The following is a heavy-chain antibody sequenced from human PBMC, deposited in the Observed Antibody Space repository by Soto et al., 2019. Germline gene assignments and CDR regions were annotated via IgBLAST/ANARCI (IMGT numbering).Heavy chain of an antibody. V-gene: IGHV1-2*02. CDR2: INPNSGGT. CDR3: ARDHHGYSYDPDY. J-gene: IGHJ4*02. D-gene: IGHD5-18*01. CDR1: GYTFTGYY. Sequence: QVQLVQSGAEVKKPGASVKVSCKASGYTFTGYYMHWVRQAPGQGLEWMGWINPNSGGTNYARKFQGRVTMTRDTSISTAYMELSRLRSDDTAVYYCARDHHGYSYDPDYWGQGTLVTVSS.